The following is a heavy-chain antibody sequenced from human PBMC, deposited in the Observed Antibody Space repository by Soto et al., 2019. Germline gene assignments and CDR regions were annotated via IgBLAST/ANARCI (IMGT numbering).Heavy chain of an antibody. CDR3: ARDRTCVITGASSH. CDR1: GFTFSAYS. Sequence: EVQLVESGGGLVRPGGSLRLSCAASGFTFSAYSMNWVRQAPEKGLEWVASISSSGSTIYYADSVKGRFTISRDNAKNSRFLQVNILGVDDTAGDYGARDRTCVITGASSHWGQGTLVTVSS. CDR2: ISSSGSTI. V-gene: IGHV3-21*02. D-gene: IGHD1-20*01. J-gene: IGHJ4*02.